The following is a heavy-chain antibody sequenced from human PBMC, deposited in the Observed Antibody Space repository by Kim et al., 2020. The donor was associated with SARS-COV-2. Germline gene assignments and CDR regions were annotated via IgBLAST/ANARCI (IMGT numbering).Heavy chain of an antibody. CDR1: GFTFSSYE. Sequence: GGSLRLSCAASGFTFSSYEMNWVRQAPGKGLEWVSYISSSGSTIYYADSVKGRFTISRDNAKNSLYLQMNSLRAEDTAVYYCAGPTTVTTRGYYYYGMDVWGQGTTVTVSS. J-gene: IGHJ6*02. CDR3: AGPTTVTTRGYYYYGMDV. CDR2: ISSSGSTI. V-gene: IGHV3-48*03. D-gene: IGHD4-17*01.